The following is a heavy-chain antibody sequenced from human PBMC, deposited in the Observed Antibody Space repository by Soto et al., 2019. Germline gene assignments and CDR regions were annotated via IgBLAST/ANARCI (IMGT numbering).Heavy chain of an antibody. J-gene: IGHJ6*02. CDR2: IYQSGST. Sequence: QLQLQESGSGLVKPSQTLSLTCAVSGVSISSDGYSWSWIRQPPGKGLGWIGFIYQSGSTYYNPSLKSRGTMSVDRSKNQFSLKLTSVTAADTAVYYCARAYSDFWTSYPSGMDVWGQGTTVTVSS. D-gene: IGHD3-3*01. V-gene: IGHV4-30-2*01. CDR3: ARAYSDFWTSYPSGMDV. CDR1: GVSISSDGYS.